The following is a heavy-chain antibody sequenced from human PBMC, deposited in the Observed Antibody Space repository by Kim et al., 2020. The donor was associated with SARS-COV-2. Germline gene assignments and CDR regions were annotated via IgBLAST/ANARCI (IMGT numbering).Heavy chain of an antibody. D-gene: IGHD3-9*01. CDR2: VHSTGTT. J-gene: IGHJ4*02. Sequence: SETLSLTCAVFGGSFSGYHWTWIRQPPGKGLEWIGDVHSTGTTYYNASLKSRVTISIDTSKTQFFLNLRSATAADTARYYCARTIYSTTHIDQWGQGTLVTVSS. V-gene: IGHV4-34*01. CDR1: GGSFSGYH. CDR3: ARTIYSTTHIDQ.